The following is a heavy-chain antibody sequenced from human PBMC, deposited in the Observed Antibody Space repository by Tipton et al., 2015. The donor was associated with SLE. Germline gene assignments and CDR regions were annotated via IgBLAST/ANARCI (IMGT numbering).Heavy chain of an antibody. V-gene: IGHV3-53*01. Sequence: QLVQSGGGLVHPGGSLTISCEASGLTVSSNYMSWVRQAPGKGLEWVSLIYDTGSTFYADSVKGRFTISRDNSKNTLYLTMNSLRAEDTAVYYCARVEGLGPLGVWGQGTTVTVSS. CDR1: GLTVSSNY. CDR3: ARVEGLGPLGV. J-gene: IGHJ6*02. CDR2: IYDTGST.